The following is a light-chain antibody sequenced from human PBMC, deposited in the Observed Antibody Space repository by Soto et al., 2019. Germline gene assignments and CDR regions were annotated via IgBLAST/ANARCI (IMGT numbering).Light chain of an antibody. CDR1: QSVRTN. Sequence: EVVVTQSPATLSVSLGGRATLSCRASQSVRTNLAWYQQKPGQAPRLLIYAASTRATGIPARFSGSGSGTEFTLTITSLQSEDFAVYYCQQYKNWPHFTFGPGTTVDIK. J-gene: IGKJ3*01. CDR3: QQYKNWPHFT. V-gene: IGKV3-15*01. CDR2: AAS.